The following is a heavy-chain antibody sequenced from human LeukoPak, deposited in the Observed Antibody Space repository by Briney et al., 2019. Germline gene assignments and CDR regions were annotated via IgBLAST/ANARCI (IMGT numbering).Heavy chain of an antibody. D-gene: IGHD5-24*01. CDR3: AKDRDGADRIVL. V-gene: IGHV1-2*06. CDR1: AYDFTGYY. J-gene: IGHJ4*02. Sequence: ASVNVSCKVVAYDFTGYYIHWVRQAPGQGPEWMGRLNPNTGHAVYAFKFQGRVTITRDTSSNTAYMEVTRLTSDDTALYYCAKDRDGADRIVLWGQGTLVTVSS. CDR2: LNPNTGHA.